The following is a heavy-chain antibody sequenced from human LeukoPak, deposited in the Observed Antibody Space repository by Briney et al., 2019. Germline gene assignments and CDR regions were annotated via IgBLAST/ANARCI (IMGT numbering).Heavy chain of an antibody. CDR3: AKAFIVGAMDY. V-gene: IGHV3-9*01. Sequence: SLRLSCAASGFTFSSYAMHWVRQAPGKGLEWVSGISWNSGSIGYADSVKGRFTISRDNAKNSLYLQMNSLRAEDTALYYCAKAFIVGAMDYWGQGTLVTVSS. CDR2: ISWNSGSI. CDR1: GFTFSSYA. J-gene: IGHJ4*02. D-gene: IGHD1-26*01.